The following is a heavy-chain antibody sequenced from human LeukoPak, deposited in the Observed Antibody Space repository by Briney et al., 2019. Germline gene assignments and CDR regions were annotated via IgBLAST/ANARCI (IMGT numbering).Heavy chain of an antibody. CDR2: IIPIFGIA. CDR3: ARDKVAGVGALDY. D-gene: IGHD3-16*01. V-gene: IGHV1-69*04. Sequence: ASVKVSCKASGGTFSSYAISWVRQAPGQGLEWMGRIIPIFGIANYAQKFQGRVTITADKSTSTAYMELSSLRSEDTAVYYCARDKVAGVGALDYWGQGTLVTVSS. J-gene: IGHJ4*02. CDR1: GGTFSSYA.